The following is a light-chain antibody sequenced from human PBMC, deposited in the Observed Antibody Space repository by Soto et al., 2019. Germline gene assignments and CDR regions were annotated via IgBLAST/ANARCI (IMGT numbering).Light chain of an antibody. CDR1: SSDVGGYNY. CDR2: DVS. CDR3: TSYTSSSTLVV. Sequence: QSALTQPASVSGSPGQSITISCTGTSSDVGGYNYVSWYQQHPGKAPKLMIYDVSNRPSVVSNRFSGSKSGNTASLTISGLQAENVADYYFTSYTSSSTLVVFGGGTKLTVL. J-gene: IGLJ2*01. V-gene: IGLV2-14*01.